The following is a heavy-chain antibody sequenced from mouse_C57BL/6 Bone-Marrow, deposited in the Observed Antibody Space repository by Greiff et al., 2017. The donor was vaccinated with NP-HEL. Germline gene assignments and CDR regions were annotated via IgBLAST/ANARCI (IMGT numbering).Heavy chain of an antibody. V-gene: IGHV14-4*01. D-gene: IGHD3-1*01. Sequence: VHVKQSGAELVRPGASVKLSCTASGFNIKDDYMHWVKQRPEQGLEWIGWIDPENGDTEYASKFQGKATITADTSSNTAYLQLSSLTSEDTAVYYCTTLTRRGYYFDYWGQGTTLTVSS. J-gene: IGHJ2*01. CDR3: TTLTRRGYYFDY. CDR1: GFNIKDDY. CDR2: IDPENGDT.